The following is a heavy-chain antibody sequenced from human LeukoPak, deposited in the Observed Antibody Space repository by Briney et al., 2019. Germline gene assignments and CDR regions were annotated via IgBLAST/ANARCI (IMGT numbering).Heavy chain of an antibody. Sequence: ASVKVSCKASGYTFSSYPMNWVRQAPGQGLEWMGWINTNTGNPTYAQGFTGRFVFSLDTSVSTAYLQWSSLKASDTAMYYCARLKEDTAMVNYFDYWGQGTLVTVSS. CDR2: INTNTGNP. CDR1: GYTFSSYP. D-gene: IGHD5-18*01. J-gene: IGHJ4*02. V-gene: IGHV7-4-1*02. CDR3: ARLKEDTAMVNYFDY.